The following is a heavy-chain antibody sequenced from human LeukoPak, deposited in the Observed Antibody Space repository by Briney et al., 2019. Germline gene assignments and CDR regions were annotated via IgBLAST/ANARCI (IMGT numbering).Heavy chain of an antibody. J-gene: IGHJ3*02. D-gene: IGHD3-10*01. V-gene: IGHV3-13*04. Sequence: GGSLRLSCAAAGLTFISYDMHWVRQPTGKGLEWVSGIDTAGGTYYAGSVKGRFTISRENAKNSLSLQMNSLRAGDTAVYYCARRRYGLGSYSDAFDICGQGTMVTVSS. CDR2: IDTAGGT. CDR3: ARRRYGLGSYSDAFDI. CDR1: GLTFISYD.